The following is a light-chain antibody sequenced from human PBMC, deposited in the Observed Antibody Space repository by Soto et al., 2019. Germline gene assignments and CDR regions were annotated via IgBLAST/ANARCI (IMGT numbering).Light chain of an antibody. CDR2: EAS. Sequence: EIVLTQSPATLSLSPGERATLSCRASQSVSSYLAWYQQKPGQPPRLLIYEASNRATGIPARFSGNGSGSDFTLTISSLEPEDSAVYYCQQRSSWLWTFGQGTKVDIK. J-gene: IGKJ1*01. V-gene: IGKV3-11*01. CDR1: QSVSSY. CDR3: QQRSSWLWT.